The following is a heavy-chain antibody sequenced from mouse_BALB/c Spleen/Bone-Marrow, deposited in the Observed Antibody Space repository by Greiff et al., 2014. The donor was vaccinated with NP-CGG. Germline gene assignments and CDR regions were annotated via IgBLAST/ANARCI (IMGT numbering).Heavy chain of an antibody. V-gene: IGHV1-62-2*01. D-gene: IGHD3-2*02. CDR2: FYPGSGSI. CDR3: ARREDRLRAWFAY. Sequence: VKLMESGAELVKPGASVKLSCKASGYTFTEYIIHWVKQRSGQGLEWIGWFYPGSGSIKYNEKFKDKATLTADKSSSTVYMELSRLTFEDSAVYFCARREDRLRAWFAYWGQGTLVTVSA. J-gene: IGHJ3*01. CDR1: GYTFTEYI.